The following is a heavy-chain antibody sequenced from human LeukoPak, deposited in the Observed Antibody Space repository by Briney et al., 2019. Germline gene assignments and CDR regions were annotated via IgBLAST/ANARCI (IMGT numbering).Heavy chain of an antibody. CDR3: ARVRDGYNYVKSAFDI. V-gene: IGHV3-48*04. CDR1: GFTFSNAW. CDR2: ISSSGSTI. Sequence: GGSLRLSCATSGFTFSNAWMNWVRQAPGKGLEWVSYISSSGSTIYYADSVKGRFTISRDNAKNSLYLQMNSLRAEDTAVYYCARVRDGYNYVKSAFDIWGQGTVVTVSS. J-gene: IGHJ3*02. D-gene: IGHD5-24*01.